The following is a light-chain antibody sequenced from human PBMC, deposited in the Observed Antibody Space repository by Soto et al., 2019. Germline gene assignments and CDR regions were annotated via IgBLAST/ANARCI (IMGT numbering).Light chain of an antibody. CDR2: GAS. V-gene: IGKV3-11*01. CDR3: HQRQYWPPIT. CDR1: QSVSSY. J-gene: IGKJ5*01. Sequence: EIVLTQSPATLSLSPGERATLSCRASQSVSSYLAWYQQKPGQAPRLLIYGASSRATGIPDRFSGGGSGTDFTLTISRLEPEDFAVYYCHQRQYWPPITFGQGTRLEIK.